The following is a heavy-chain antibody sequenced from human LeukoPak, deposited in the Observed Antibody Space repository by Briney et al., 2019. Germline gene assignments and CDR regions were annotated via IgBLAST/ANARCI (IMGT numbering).Heavy chain of an antibody. Sequence: GESLKISCKGSGYSFTSYWISWVHQMPGKGLEWMGRIDPSDSYTNYSPSFEGHVTISADKSISTAYLQWSSLKASDIATYYCARHYGAAGDFDYWGQGTLVTVSS. CDR1: GYSFTSYW. D-gene: IGHD6-13*01. V-gene: IGHV5-10-1*01. CDR2: IDPSDSYT. CDR3: ARHYGAAGDFDY. J-gene: IGHJ4*02.